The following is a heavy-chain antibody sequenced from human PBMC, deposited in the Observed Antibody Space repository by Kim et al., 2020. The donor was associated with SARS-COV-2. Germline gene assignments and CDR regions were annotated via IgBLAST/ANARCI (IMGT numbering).Heavy chain of an antibody. CDR2: INHSGST. Sequence: SETLSLTCAVYGGSFSGYYWSWIRKPPGKGLEWIGEINHSGSTNYNPSLKSRVTISVDTSKNQFSLKLSSVTAADTAVYYCARGGGDNYYYGMDVWGQGT. D-gene: IGHD3-16*01. J-gene: IGHJ6*02. CDR3: ARGGGDNYYYGMDV. V-gene: IGHV4-34*01. CDR1: GGSFSGYY.